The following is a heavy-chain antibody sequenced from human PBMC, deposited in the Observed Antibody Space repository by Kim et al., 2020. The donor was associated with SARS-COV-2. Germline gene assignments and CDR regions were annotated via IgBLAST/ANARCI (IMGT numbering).Heavy chain of an antibody. J-gene: IGHJ4*02. CDR3: ARAYGDYERGLGY. V-gene: IGHV4-4*02. Sequence: SETLSLTCAVSGGSISSSNWWSWVRQPPGKGLEWIGEIYHSGSTNYNPSLKSRVTISVDKSKNQFSLKLSSVTAADTAVYYCARAYGDYERGLGYWGQGTLVTVSS. CDR1: GGSISSSNW. D-gene: IGHD4-17*01. CDR2: IYHSGST.